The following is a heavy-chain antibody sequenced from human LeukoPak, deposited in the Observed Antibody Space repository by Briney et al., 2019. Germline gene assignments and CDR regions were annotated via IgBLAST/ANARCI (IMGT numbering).Heavy chain of an antibody. CDR3: ARDWARCGAGCYSRADAFDI. Sequence: PGGSLRLSCAASGFTFRNYAMTWVRQAPGKGLEWVSASGGSGGDTFYANSVKGRFTISRDNSKNTLYLQMNSLEVEDTAIYYCARDWARCGAGCYSRADAFDIWGQGTMVTVSS. V-gene: IGHV3-23*01. CDR1: GFTFRNYA. D-gene: IGHD2-21*02. J-gene: IGHJ3*02. CDR2: SGGSGGDT.